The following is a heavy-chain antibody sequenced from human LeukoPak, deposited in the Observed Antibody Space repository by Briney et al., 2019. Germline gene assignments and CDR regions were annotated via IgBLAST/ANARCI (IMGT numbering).Heavy chain of an antibody. Sequence: NPSETLSLTCTVSGGSISSSSYYWGWIRQPPGKGLEWIGSIYYSGSTYYNPSLKSRVTISVDTSKNQFSLKLSSVTAADTAVYYCARGSSLDSSSDYWGQGTLVTVSS. J-gene: IGHJ4*02. CDR2: IYYSGST. CDR3: ARGSSLDSSSDY. V-gene: IGHV4-39*01. D-gene: IGHD6-6*01. CDR1: GGSISSSSYY.